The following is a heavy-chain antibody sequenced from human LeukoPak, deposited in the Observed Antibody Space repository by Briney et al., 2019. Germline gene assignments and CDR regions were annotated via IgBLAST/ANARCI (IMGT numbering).Heavy chain of an antibody. CDR3: ARPSSYCYYMDV. J-gene: IGHJ6*03. Sequence: SETLSLTCTVSGGSISSYYWSWIRQPPGKGLEWIGYIYYSGTTNYNPSLKSRVTISVDTSKNQFSLKLSSVTAADTAVYYCARPSSYCYYMDVWGKGTTVTVSS. V-gene: IGHV4-59*01. CDR2: IYYSGTT. CDR1: GGSISSYY.